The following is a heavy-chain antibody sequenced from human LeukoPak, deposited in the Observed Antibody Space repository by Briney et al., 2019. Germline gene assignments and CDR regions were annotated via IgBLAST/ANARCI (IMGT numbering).Heavy chain of an antibody. Sequence: GGSLRLSCAASGFTFSSYAMSWVRQAPGKGLEWVSGVTGNAANTYYADSVKGWFAISRDNSKNTVYLQMNSLRVEDTAIYYCTKRYVNSNYWQSLGEWGQGTLVTVSS. CDR1: GFTFSSYA. D-gene: IGHD3-10*01. CDR3: TKRYVNSNYWQSLGE. V-gene: IGHV3-23*01. CDR2: VTGNAANT. J-gene: IGHJ1*01.